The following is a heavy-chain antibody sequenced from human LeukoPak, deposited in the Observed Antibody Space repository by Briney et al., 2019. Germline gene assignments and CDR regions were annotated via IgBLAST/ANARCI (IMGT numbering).Heavy chain of an antibody. CDR3: ASSRLRFLEWLLTFDY. V-gene: IGHV4-61*02. J-gene: IGHJ4*02. CDR1: GGSISSGGYY. CDR2: IYTSGST. D-gene: IGHD3-3*01. Sequence: PSQTLSLTCTVSGGSISSGGYYWSWIRQPAGKGLEWIGRIYTSGSTNYNPSLKSRVTISVDTSKNQFSLKLSSVTAADTAVYYCASSRLRFLEWLLTFDYWGQGTLVTVSS.